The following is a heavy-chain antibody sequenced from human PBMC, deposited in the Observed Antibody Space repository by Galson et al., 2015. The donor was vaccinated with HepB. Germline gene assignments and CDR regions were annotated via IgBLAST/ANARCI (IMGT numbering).Heavy chain of an antibody. J-gene: IGHJ4*02. D-gene: IGHD3-22*01. V-gene: IGHV3-9*01. Sequence: SLRLSCAASGFTFDDYAMHWVRQAPGKGLEWVSGISWNSGGIGYADSVKGRFTISRDNAKNSLYLQMNSLRAEDTALYYCAKDGEFGSSGYYYVPNYFDYWGQGTLVTVSS. CDR1: GFTFDDYA. CDR2: ISWNSGGI. CDR3: AKDGEFGSSGYYYVPNYFDY.